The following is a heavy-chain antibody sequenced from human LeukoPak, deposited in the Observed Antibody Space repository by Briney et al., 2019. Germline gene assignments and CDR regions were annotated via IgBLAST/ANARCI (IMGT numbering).Heavy chain of an antibody. CDR2: IYTSGST. CDR1: GGSISSYY. CDR3: AKSLYGSGSYYNWFDP. V-gene: IGHV4-4*07. Sequence: SETLSLTCTVSGGSISSYYWSWIRQPAGKGLEWIGRIYTSGSTNYNPSLKSRVTMSVDTSKNQFSLKLSSVTAADMAVYYCAKSLYGSGSYYNWFDPWGQGTLVTVSS. D-gene: IGHD3-10*01. J-gene: IGHJ5*02.